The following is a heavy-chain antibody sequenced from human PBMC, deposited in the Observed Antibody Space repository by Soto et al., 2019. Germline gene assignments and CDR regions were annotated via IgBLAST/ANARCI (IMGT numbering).Heavy chain of an antibody. D-gene: IGHD2-15*01. CDR2: IWHDGSKQ. CDR1: GFTFSSYG. V-gene: IGHV3-33*01. Sequence: QVQLVESGGGVVQPGRSLRLSCAASGFTFSSYGMHWVRQAPGKGLEWVALIWHDGSKQYYADSVKGRFAISRDNAKTTLYLQMTSLRVAYTAEDYCAREEGVVARAFDYWGQGALVTVSS. CDR3: AREEGVVARAFDY. J-gene: IGHJ4*02.